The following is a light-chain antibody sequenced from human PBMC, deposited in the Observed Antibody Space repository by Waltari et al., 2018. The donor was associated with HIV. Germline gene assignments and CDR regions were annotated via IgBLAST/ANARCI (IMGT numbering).Light chain of an antibody. V-gene: IGKV3-15*01. CDR1: QSVGTK. J-gene: IGKJ5*01. CDR2: GAS. Sequence: VMTQSPATLSVSPGESATLSCRASQSVGTKLAWYQQKPGQAPRLLIYGASIRATGIPARFSGSGSGMEFTLTISSLQSEDFAVYYCQQNSYWLPITFGQGTRLEI. CDR3: QQNSYWLPIT.